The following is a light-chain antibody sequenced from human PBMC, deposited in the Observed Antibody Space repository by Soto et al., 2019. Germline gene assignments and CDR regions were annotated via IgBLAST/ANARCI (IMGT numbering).Light chain of an antibody. V-gene: IGLV2-11*01. J-gene: IGLJ1*01. Sequence: QSALTQPRSVSGSPGESVTISCSGTSSDVGSYNYVSWYQQYPGKAPKVMIYDVSERPSEVPVRFSGSKSGNTASLTISGLQAEDEAEYFCCSYTRSSTYVFGTGTKLTVL. CDR2: DVS. CDR3: CSYTRSSTYV. CDR1: SSDVGSYNY.